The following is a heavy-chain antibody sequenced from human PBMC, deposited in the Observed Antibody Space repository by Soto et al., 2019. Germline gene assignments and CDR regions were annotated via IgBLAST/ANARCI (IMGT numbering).Heavy chain of an antibody. Sequence: PGGSLRLSCAASGFTFSSYWMHWVRQAPGKGLVWVSRINSDGSSTSYADSVKGRFTISRDNAKNTLYLQMNSLRAEDTAVYYCARDLTMVRGVIPYNWFDPWGQGTLVTVSS. V-gene: IGHV3-74*01. D-gene: IGHD3-10*01. CDR3: ARDLTMVRGVIPYNWFDP. CDR1: GFTFSSYW. CDR2: INSDGSST. J-gene: IGHJ5*02.